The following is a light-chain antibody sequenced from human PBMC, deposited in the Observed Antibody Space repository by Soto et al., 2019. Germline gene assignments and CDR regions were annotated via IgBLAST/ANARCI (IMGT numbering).Light chain of an antibody. CDR1: SSDFVAYNR. CDR3: LLYTSANTYV. V-gene: IGLV2-18*01. Sequence: SPLSQSPSVSGSPGQSVTISCTGTSSDFVAYNRVSWYQQPPGTSPKLIIYDARNRPSGFPDRFSGSKSGNTASLTISGLQAADEDDYYCLLYTSANTYVFGTGTKVTVL. CDR2: DAR. J-gene: IGLJ1*01.